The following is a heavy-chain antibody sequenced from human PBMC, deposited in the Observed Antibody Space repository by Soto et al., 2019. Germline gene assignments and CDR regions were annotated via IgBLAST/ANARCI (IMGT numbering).Heavy chain of an antibody. J-gene: IGHJ4*02. CDR2: ISSSSSYI. Sequence: PGGSLRLSCAASGFTFSSYSMNWVRQAPGKGLKWVSSISSSSSYIYYADSVKGRFTISRDNSKNTLYLQMNSLRAEDTAVYYCASYRYPGIAAGGPDYRGQGTPVTVSS. D-gene: IGHD6-13*01. CDR1: GFTFSSYS. CDR3: ASYRYPGIAAGGPDY. V-gene: IGHV3-21*01.